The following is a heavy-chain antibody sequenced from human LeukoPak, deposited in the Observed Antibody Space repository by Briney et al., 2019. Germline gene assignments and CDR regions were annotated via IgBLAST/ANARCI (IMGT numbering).Heavy chain of an antibody. CDR2: IRYDGSNK. J-gene: IGHJ4*02. V-gene: IGHV3-30*02. D-gene: IGHD3-22*01. Sequence: GGSLRLSCAASGFTFSSYGMHWVRQAPGKGLEWVAFIRYDGSNKYHADSVKGRFTISRDNSKNTLYLQMNSLRAEDTAVYYCAKDRYYYDSSALQYYFDYWGQGTLVTVSS. CDR3: AKDRYYYDSSALQYYFDY. CDR1: GFTFSSYG.